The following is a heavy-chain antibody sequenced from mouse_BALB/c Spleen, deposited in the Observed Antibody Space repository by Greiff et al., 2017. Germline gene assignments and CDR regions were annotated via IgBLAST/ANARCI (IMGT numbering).Heavy chain of an antibody. CDR2: INSNGGST. D-gene: IGHD1-1*01. J-gene: IGHJ4*01. CDR3: ARREGTNCYGSRDYAMDY. CDR1: GFTFSSYY. V-gene: IGHV5-6-2*01. Sequence: EVMLVESGGGLVKLGGSLKLSCAASGFTFSSYYMSWVRQTPEKRLELVAAINSNGGSTYYPDTVKGRFTISRDNAKNTLYLQMSSLKSEDTALYYCARREGTNCYGSRDYAMDYWGQGTSVTVSS.